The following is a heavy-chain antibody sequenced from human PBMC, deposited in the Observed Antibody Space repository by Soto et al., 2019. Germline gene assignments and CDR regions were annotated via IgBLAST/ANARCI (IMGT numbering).Heavy chain of an antibody. J-gene: IGHJ5*02. Sequence: SETLSLTCTVSGGSISSSSYYWGWIRQPPGKGLEWIGSIYYSGSTYYNPSLKSRVTISVDTSKNQFSLKLSSVTAADTAVYYCARRLYIWGSYLENWFDPWGQGTLVTVSS. CDR3: ARRLYIWGSYLENWFDP. CDR1: GGSISSSSYY. V-gene: IGHV4-39*01. D-gene: IGHD3-16*02. CDR2: IYYSGST.